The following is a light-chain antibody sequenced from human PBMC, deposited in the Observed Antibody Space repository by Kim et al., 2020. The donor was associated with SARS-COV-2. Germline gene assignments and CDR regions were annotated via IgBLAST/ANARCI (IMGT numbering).Light chain of an antibody. V-gene: IGKV1-39*01. CDR3: QQSSITPHT. Sequence: DIQMTQAPSSLSASVGDRVTITCRASQSVKRYLNWYQKKPGEAPRVLIYAASTLQSGVPSRFNGSGSDIDFTLTITSLQPEDFATYYCQQSSITPHTFGQGTRLEI. CDR2: AAS. CDR1: QSVKRY. J-gene: IGKJ2*01.